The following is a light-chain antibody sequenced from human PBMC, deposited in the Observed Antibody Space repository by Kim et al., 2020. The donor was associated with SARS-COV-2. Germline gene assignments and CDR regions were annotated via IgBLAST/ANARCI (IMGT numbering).Light chain of an antibody. V-gene: IGKV1-9*01. CDR3: QHHNSHPIT. Sequence: ASMGDRVTITCRASQGISRYLAWYQQKPGKAPQLLIYSASSLQSGVPSRFSGSGSGTDFTLSISSLQPEDFATYYCQHHNSHPITFGQGTRLEIK. J-gene: IGKJ5*01. CDR2: SAS. CDR1: QGISRY.